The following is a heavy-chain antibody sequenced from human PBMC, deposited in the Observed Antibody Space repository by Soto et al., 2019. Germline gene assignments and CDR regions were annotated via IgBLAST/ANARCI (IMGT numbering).Heavy chain of an antibody. V-gene: IGHV1-2*04. D-gene: IGHD2-8*01. CDR2: INPNSDDT. CDR3: AREVLAKGAFDI. CDR1: GYTFTGYY. J-gene: IGHJ3*02. Sequence: ASVKVSCKASGYTFTGYYMHWVRQAPGQGLEWMGWINPNSDDTNYAQKFQGWVTMTRDTSISTAYKELSRLRSDDTAVYYCAREVLAKGAFDIWGQGTMVTVSS.